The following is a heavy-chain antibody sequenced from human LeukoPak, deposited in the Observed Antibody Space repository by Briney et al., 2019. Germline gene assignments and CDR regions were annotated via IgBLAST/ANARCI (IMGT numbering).Heavy chain of an antibody. CDR1: GFTFDDYT. J-gene: IGHJ6*03. CDR3: AKDIARYSSYMDV. V-gene: IGHV3-43*01. Sequence: GSLRLSCAASGFTFDDYTMHWVRQAPGKGLEWVSLIGWDGGSTYYADSVKGRFTISRDNSKNSLYLQMNSLRTEDTALYYCAKDIARYSSYMDVWGKGTTVTISS. CDR2: IGWDGGST. D-gene: IGHD6-19*01.